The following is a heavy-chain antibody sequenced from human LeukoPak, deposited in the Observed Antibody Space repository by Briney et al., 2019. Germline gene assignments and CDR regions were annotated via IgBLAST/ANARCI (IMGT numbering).Heavy chain of an antibody. CDR2: ISTSGGGT. CDR3: ANTPTVTTPPEY. Sequence: ETLSLTCAVYGGSFSGYYWSWVRQAPGKGPEWVSTISTSGGGTYYADSVKGRFTISRDNSKNTLYLQMNSLRAEDTAVYYCANTPTVTTPPEYWGQGTLVTVSS. D-gene: IGHD4-17*01. CDR1: GGSFSGYY. J-gene: IGHJ4*02. V-gene: IGHV3-23*01.